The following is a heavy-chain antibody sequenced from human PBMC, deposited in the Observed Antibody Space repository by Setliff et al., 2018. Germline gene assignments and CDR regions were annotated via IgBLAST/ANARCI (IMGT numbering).Heavy chain of an antibody. Sequence: SETLSLTCAVYGGSLSGYYWGWIRQPPGKGLEWIGEINHSGSTNYNPSLKSRVTISVDTSKNQFSLKLSSVTAADTAVYYCARRYNFWSGYFDYWGQGTLVTVLL. CDR3: ARRYNFWSGYFDY. CDR1: GGSLSGYY. V-gene: IGHV4-34*01. D-gene: IGHD3-3*01. J-gene: IGHJ4*02. CDR2: INHSGST.